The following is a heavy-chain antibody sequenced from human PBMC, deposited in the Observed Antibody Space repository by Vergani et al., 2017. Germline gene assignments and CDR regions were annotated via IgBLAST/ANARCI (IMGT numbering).Heavy chain of an antibody. J-gene: IGHJ4*02. V-gene: IGHV3-30*03. CDR3: ARAGFGELSENGEAGE. CDR1: GFTFSSYG. Sequence: QVQLVESGGGVVQPGRSLRLSCAASGFTFSSYGMHWVRQAPGKGLEWVAVISYDGSNKYYADSVKGRFTISRDNSKNTLYLQMNSLRAEDTAVYYCARAGFGELSENGEAGEWGQGTLVTVSS. CDR2: ISYDGSNK. D-gene: IGHD3-10*01.